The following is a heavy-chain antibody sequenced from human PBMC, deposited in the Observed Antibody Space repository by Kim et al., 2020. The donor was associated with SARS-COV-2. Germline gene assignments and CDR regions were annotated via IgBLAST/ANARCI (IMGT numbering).Heavy chain of an antibody. CDR1: GGSISSSNW. D-gene: IGHD3-10*01. CDR3: STLRSITMVRGGIPDY. CDR2: IYHSGST. V-gene: IGHV4-4*02. J-gene: IGHJ4*02. Sequence: SETLSLTCAVSGGSISSSNWWCFLHQPPGKRLWWIEVIYHSGSTNYNNSLQRRVTITVDNTMNQFSLKLSTVTAADTAVYYYSTLRSITMVRGGIPDYWGQGTLGTVSS.